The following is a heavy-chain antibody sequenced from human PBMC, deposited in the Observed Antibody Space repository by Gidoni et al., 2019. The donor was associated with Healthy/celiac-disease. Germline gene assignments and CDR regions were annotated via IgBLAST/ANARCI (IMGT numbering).Heavy chain of an antibody. CDR1: GGTFSSYA. V-gene: IGHV1-69*06. J-gene: IGHJ2*01. Sequence: QVQLVQSGAEVKQPGSSVNVSCKASGGTFSSYAISWVRQAPGQGLEWMGGIIPIYGTANYAQKFQGRGTITADKSTSTAYMELSSLRSEDTAVYYCARAKDIVVVTAAYSYWYFDLWGRGTLVTVSS. CDR2: IIPIYGTA. CDR3: ARAKDIVVVTAAYSYWYFDL. D-gene: IGHD2-2*01.